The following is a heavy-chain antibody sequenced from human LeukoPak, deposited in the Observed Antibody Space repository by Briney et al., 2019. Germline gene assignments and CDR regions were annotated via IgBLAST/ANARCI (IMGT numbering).Heavy chain of an antibody. V-gene: IGHV1-69*04. Sequence: GASLKVSCKASGGTFSSYAISWVRQAPGQGLEWMGRIIPILGIANYAQKFQGRVTITADKSTSTAYMELSSLRSEDTAVYYCARDHIGLRGVIILPENWFDPWGQGTLVTVSS. CDR3: ARDHIGLRGVIILPENWFDP. CDR1: GGTFSSYA. CDR2: IIPILGIA. D-gene: IGHD3-10*01. J-gene: IGHJ5*02.